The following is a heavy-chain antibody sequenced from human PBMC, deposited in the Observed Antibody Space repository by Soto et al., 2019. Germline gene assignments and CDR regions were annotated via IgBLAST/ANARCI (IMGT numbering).Heavy chain of an antibody. J-gene: IGHJ6*02. V-gene: IGHV4-59*01. CDR3: AREGLAGTIGLYYYYGMDV. CDR2: IYYSGST. CDR1: GGSISSYY. D-gene: IGHD1-7*01. Sequence: QVQLQESGPGLVKPSETLSLTCTVSGGSISSYYWSWIRQPPGKGLEWIGYIYYSGSTNYNPSIKSGVTMSVDTSKNQFSLKLSSVTAADTAVYYWAREGLAGTIGLYYYYGMDVWGQGTTVTVSS.